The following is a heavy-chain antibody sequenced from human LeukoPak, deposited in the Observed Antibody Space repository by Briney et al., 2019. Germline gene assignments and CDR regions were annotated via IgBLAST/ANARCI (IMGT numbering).Heavy chain of an antibody. CDR2: MNPNSGNT. CDR1: GYTFTSYD. CDR3: ARVGYCSSTSCLPGNYYYYMDV. V-gene: IGHV1-8*03. Sequence: ASVKVSCKASGYTFTSYDINWVRQATGQGLEWMGWMNPNSGNTGYAQKFQGRVTITRNTSISTAYMELSSLRSEDTAVYYCARVGYCSSTSCLPGNYYYYMDVWGKGTTVTVSS. J-gene: IGHJ6*03. D-gene: IGHD2-2*01.